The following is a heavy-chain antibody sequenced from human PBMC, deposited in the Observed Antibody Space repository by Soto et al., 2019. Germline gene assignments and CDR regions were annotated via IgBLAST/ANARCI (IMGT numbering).Heavy chain of an antibody. CDR2: INAGNGNT. CDR1: GYTFTSYA. J-gene: IGHJ4*02. V-gene: IGHV1-3*01. CDR3: ARADTYYGSGSYCPDY. D-gene: IGHD3-10*01. Sequence: GASVKVSCKASGYTFTSYAMHWVRQAPGQRLEWKGWINAGNGNTKYSQKFQGRVTITRDTSASTAYMELSSLRSEDTAVYYCARADTYYGSGSYCPDYWGQGTLVTVSS.